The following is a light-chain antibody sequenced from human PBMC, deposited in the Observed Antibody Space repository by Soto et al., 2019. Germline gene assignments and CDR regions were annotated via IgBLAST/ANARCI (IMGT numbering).Light chain of an antibody. CDR1: QSVLYSSNNKNY. V-gene: IGKV4-1*01. CDR2: WAS. CDR3: QQYNNWPPIFT. Sequence: DIVMTQSPDSLAVSLGERATINCKSSQSVLYSSNNKNYLAWYQQKPGQPPKLLIYWASTRESGVPDRFSGSGSGTDFTLTISSLQAEDVAVYYCQQYNNWPPIFTFGPGTKVDIK. J-gene: IGKJ3*01.